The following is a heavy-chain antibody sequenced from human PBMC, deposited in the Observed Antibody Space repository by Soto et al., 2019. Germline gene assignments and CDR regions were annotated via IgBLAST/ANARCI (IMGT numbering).Heavy chain of an antibody. Sequence: QVQLQESGPGLVRPSETLSLTCTVSGASIRTSYWTWIRQPPGKGLEWIAYIYHSGTTNYNPSLKSGATISADTSKNQLSLKLNSVTAADTAVYYCARLPAVSGSLAWFDPWGQGTLVIVSS. CDR3: ARLPAVSGSLAWFDP. D-gene: IGHD3-10*01. V-gene: IGHV4-59*08. J-gene: IGHJ5*02. CDR2: IYHSGTT. CDR1: GASIRTSY.